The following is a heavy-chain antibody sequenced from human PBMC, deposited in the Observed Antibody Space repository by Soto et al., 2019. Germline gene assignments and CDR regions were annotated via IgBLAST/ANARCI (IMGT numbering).Heavy chain of an antibody. V-gene: IGHV1-3*01. CDR2: INVGNGNT. CDR3: ARGEPYGMDV. Sequence: ASVKVSSKASGYTFTSYCISWVRQAPGQRLEWMGWINVGNGNTKYSQKFQGRVTITRDTSASTGYMELSSLKSEDTAVYYCARGEPYGMDVWGQGTTVTVSS. CDR1: GYTFTSYC. D-gene: IGHD1-1*01. J-gene: IGHJ6*02.